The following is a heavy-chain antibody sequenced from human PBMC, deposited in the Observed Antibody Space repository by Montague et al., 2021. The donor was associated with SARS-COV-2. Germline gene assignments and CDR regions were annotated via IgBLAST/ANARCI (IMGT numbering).Heavy chain of an antibody. V-gene: IGHV4-4*02. D-gene: IGHD1-26*01. J-gene: IGHJ6*02. CDR1: DGSISSPNW. CDR2: IYYTGNT. Sequence: SETLSLTCAVSDGSISSPNWWNWVRQPPGKGLEWIGEIYYTGNTNYNPSLKSRVTIFIDKSKNHFSLQLSSVTAADTAVYYCARGGTYHYGMDVWGQGTTVAAS. CDR3: ARGGTYHYGMDV.